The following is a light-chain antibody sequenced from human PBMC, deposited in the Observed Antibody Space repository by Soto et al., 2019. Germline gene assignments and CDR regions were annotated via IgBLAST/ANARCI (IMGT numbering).Light chain of an antibody. V-gene: IGKV3D-15*01. CDR1: QSVSSY. Sequence: EIVMTQSPVTLSVSPGERATLSCRASQSVSSYLAWYQQKPGQAPRLLMYDASNRATGIPARFSGSGSGTEFILTISSLQSEDFAVYYCQQYNNWPPWTLGQGTKVDIK. CDR3: QQYNNWPPWT. J-gene: IGKJ1*01. CDR2: DAS.